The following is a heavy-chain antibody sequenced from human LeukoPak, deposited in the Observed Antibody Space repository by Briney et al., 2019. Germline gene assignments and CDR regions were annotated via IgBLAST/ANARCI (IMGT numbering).Heavy chain of an antibody. CDR1: GFTFSSYA. CDR2: ISGDGGRT. CDR3: ARGDRMNNYYFYYMDV. V-gene: IGHV3-23*01. D-gene: IGHD2-15*01. Sequence: PGGSLRLSCAASGFTFSSYAMSWFRQAPGKGLEWVSSISGDGGRTYYAGSVKGRFTISRDNAKNSLYLQMNSLRAEDTAVYYCARGDRMNNYYFYYMDVWGKGTTVTVSS. J-gene: IGHJ6*03.